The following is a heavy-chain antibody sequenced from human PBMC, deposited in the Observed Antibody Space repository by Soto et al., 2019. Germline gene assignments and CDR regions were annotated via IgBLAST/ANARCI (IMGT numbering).Heavy chain of an antibody. V-gene: IGHV3-23*01. J-gene: IGHJ4*02. CDR1: GFTFSNYV. Sequence: EVQLLESGGGLVQPGGSLRLSCAASGFTFSNYVVTWVRQAPGKGLEWVSTISGSGGSTYYADSVKGRFTISRDNSKTTLYLQMNSLRAEDTAVYYCAKDQGSSWYEIDYWGQGTLVTVSS. D-gene: IGHD6-13*01. CDR2: ISGSGGST. CDR3: AKDQGSSWYEIDY.